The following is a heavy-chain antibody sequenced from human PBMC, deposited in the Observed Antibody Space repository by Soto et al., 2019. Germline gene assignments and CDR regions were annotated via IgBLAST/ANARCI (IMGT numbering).Heavy chain of an antibody. CDR2: IFYRGTT. CDR1: GGSISSGDTY. CDR3: ARARSRWELFFDY. Sequence: QVQLQESGPGLVKPSQTLSLTCTVSGGSISSGDTYWSWIRQTPGKGLEGIGYIFYRGTTDYNPSLESRITISVDTSENQFSLKLTSVTAADTAVYYGARARSRWELFFDYWGQGNLVTVSS. V-gene: IGHV4-30-4*01. J-gene: IGHJ4*02. D-gene: IGHD1-26*01.